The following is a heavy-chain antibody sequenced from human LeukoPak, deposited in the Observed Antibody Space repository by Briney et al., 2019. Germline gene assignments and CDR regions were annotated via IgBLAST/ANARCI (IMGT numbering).Heavy chain of an antibody. D-gene: IGHD3-10*01. V-gene: IGHV4-34*01. CDR3: ASHYASASSCFDP. CDR2: INHGGGT. J-gene: IGHJ5*02. CDR1: GGSFSSYY. Sequence: SETLSLTCTVYGGSFSSYYWSWIRQPPGRGLEWIGEINHGGGTKYNPSLKSRVTISVDRSNNQFSLRLGSVTAADTAVYYCASHYASASSCFDPWGQGTLVTVSS.